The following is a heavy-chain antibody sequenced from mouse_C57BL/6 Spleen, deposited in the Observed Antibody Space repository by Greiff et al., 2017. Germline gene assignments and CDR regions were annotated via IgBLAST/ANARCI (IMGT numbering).Heavy chain of an antibody. CDR2: ISSGSSTI. J-gene: IGHJ3*01. CDR1: GFPFSDYG. CDR3: AKGTTGVAY. D-gene: IGHD4-1*02. V-gene: IGHV5-17*01. Sequence: EVNLVESGGGLVKPGGSLKLSCAASGFPFSDYGLHWVRQAPEKGLEWVAYISSGSSTIYYADTVKGRFTISRDNAKNTLYLQMTSLRSEDTAMYYCAKGTTGVAYWGQGTLVTVSA.